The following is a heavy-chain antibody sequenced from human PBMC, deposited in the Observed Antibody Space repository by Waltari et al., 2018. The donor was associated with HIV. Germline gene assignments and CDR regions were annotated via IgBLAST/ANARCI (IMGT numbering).Heavy chain of an antibody. Sequence: EVRLVESGGGLVKPGGSLTLSATASGFNFNLFNRTWVRLAPRKGLEWVSSITRGSSYLYYSDAVKGRFTVSRDNAKNSLFLQLKALTAEDTALYFCVRDRTSVTTGDFDSWGQGVPVTVSS. CDR2: ITRGSSYL. CDR1: GFNFNLFN. V-gene: IGHV3-21*02. CDR3: VRDRTSVTTGDFDS. D-gene: IGHD1-1*01. J-gene: IGHJ4*02.